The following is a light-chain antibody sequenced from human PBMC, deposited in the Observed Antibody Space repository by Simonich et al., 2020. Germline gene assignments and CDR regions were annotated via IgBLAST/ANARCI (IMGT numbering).Light chain of an antibody. CDR1: QSVLYSSNNKNY. Sequence: DIVMTQSPDSLAVSLGERATINCKSSQSVLYSSNNKNYLAWYPQKPGQPPKLLIYWASTRESWVPDRFSGSGSGTDFTLTISSLQAEDVAVYYCQQYYSTPPYTFGQGTKLEIK. V-gene: IGKV4-1*01. CDR3: QQYYSTPPYT. CDR2: WAS. J-gene: IGKJ2*01.